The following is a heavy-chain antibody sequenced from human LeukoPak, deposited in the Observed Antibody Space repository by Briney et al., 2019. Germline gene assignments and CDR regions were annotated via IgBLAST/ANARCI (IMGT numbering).Heavy chain of an antibody. CDR3: ASLAVVATIRGDY. D-gene: IGHD5-12*01. J-gene: IGHJ4*02. Sequence: GGSLRLSCAASGFTFSSYGMHWVRQAPGKGLEWVSAISGSGGSTYYADSVKGRFTISRDNSKNTLYLQMNSLRAEDTAVYYCASLAVVATIRGDYWGQGTLVTVSS. CDR1: GFTFSSYG. CDR2: ISGSGGST. V-gene: IGHV3-23*01.